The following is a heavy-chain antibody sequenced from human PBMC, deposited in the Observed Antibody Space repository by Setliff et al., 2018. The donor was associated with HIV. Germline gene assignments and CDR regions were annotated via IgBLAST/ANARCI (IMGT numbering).Heavy chain of an antibody. CDR2: IYYSGST. Sequence: PSETLSLTCTVSGGSISSYYWSWIRQPPGKGLEWIGYIYYSGSTNYNPSLMSRVTISVDTSKNQFSLKLSSVTAADAAVYYCARGDITMVRGVIYGYFDYWGQGTLVTVSS. CDR1: GGSISSYY. CDR3: ARGDITMVRGVIYGYFDY. V-gene: IGHV4-59*01. D-gene: IGHD3-10*01. J-gene: IGHJ4*02.